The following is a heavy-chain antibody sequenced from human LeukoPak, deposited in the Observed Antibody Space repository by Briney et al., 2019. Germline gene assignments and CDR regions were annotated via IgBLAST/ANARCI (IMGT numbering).Heavy chain of an antibody. V-gene: IGHV3-23*01. J-gene: IGHJ4*02. D-gene: IGHD3-10*01. CDR3: ARDLYYFGSGSYVPGLPDY. Sequence: PGGSLRLSCAASGFIFSSYSMSWVRQAPGKGLEWVSAIGGSGGNTYYADSVKGRFTISRDNAKNSLYLQMNSLRAEDTAVYYCARDLYYFGSGSYVPGLPDYWGQGTLVTVSS. CDR1: GFIFSSYS. CDR2: IGGSGGNT.